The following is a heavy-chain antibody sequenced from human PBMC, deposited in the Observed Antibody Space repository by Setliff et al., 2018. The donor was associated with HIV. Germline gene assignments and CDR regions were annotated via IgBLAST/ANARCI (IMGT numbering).Heavy chain of an antibody. D-gene: IGHD3-22*01. CDR3: ATYSYDRSGSYYYAFDI. Sequence: GGSLRLSCAASGFTLSDQYMDWVRQAPGKGLEWVGRTRNKANSYTTEYAASVKGRFTISRDDSKNSLYLQMNGLETEDTAVYYCATYSYDRSGSYYYAFDIWGQGTMVTVSS. CDR2: TRNKANSYTT. J-gene: IGHJ3*02. CDR1: GFTLSDQY. V-gene: IGHV3-72*01.